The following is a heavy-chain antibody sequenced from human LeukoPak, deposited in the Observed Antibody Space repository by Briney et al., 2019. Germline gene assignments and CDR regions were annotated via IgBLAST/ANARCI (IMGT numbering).Heavy chain of an antibody. CDR3: ARDKRELARGGGFDY. D-gene: IGHD1-26*01. CDR1: GYTFTSYG. V-gene: IGHV1-18*01. J-gene: IGHJ4*02. CDR2: ISAYNGNT. Sequence: ASVKVSCKASGYTFTSYGISWVRQAPGQGLEWMGWISAYNGNTNYAQKLQGRVTMTTDTSTSTAYMELRSLRSDDTAVYYCARDKRELARGGGFDYWGQGTLVTVSS.